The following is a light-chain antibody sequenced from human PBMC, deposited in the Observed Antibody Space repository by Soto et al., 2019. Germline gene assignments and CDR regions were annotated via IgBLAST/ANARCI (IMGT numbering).Light chain of an antibody. CDR2: AAS. J-gene: IGKJ4*01. CDR1: QGISDY. V-gene: IGKV1-27*01. CDR3: QKYNSASLT. Sequence: DIQITQSPSSLSASVGDRVTITCRASQGISDYLAWYQQKPGKVPKLLIYAASTLQSGVPSRFSGSGSETDFTLTISSLQPEDVATYYCQKYNSASLTFGAGTKVEIK.